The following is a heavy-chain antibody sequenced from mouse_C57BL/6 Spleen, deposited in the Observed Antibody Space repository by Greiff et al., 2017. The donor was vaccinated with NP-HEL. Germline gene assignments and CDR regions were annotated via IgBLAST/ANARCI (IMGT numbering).Heavy chain of an antibody. V-gene: IGHV5-16*01. J-gene: IGHJ2*01. CDR1: GFTFSDYY. CDR2: INYDGSST. Sequence: EVKLMESEGGLVQPGSSMKLSCTASGFTFSDYYMAWVRQVPEKGLEWVANINYDGSSTYYLDSLKSRFIISRDNAKNILYLQMSSLKSEDTATYYCARDGSSSYYFDYWGQGTTLTVSS. D-gene: IGHD1-1*01. CDR3: ARDGSSSYYFDY.